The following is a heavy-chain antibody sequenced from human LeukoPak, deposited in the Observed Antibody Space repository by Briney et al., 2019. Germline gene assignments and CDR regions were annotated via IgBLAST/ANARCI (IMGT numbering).Heavy chain of an antibody. CDR1: GGSMTNFY. J-gene: IGHJ4*02. CDR2: VFYRGTS. V-gene: IGHV4-59*08. D-gene: IGHD1-26*01. Sequence: SETLSLTCSVSGGSMTNFYWGWIRQPPGKGMQWTGYVFYRGTSNHNPSLENRVTMSVDTSKNQFSLELSFVTAADTAVYYCARLSGAYWTFDCWGQGTLVTVSS. CDR3: ARLSGAYWTFDC.